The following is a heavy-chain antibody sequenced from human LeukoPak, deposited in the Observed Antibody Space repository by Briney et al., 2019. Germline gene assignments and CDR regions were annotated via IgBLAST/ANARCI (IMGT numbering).Heavy chain of an antibody. J-gene: IGHJ4*02. D-gene: IGHD6-13*01. V-gene: IGHV3-23*01. Sequence: GGSLRLSCAASGFTFSTYYMSWVRQAPGKGLEWVAAISGSGGSTYYASSVKGRFTISRDNSQDTLYLQMSSLRGEDTAVYYCAKRVSYSSSWYFFGCWRQASLVSVPS. CDR3: AKRVSYSSSWYFFGC. CDR2: ISGSGGST. CDR1: GFTFSTYY.